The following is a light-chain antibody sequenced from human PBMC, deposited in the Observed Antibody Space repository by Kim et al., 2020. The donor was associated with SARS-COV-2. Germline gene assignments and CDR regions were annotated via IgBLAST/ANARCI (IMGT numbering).Light chain of an antibody. V-gene: IGLV3-19*01. J-gene: IGLJ3*02. CDR3: NSRDSSGNPRV. CDR1: SLPNYN. Sequence: ALVQTVSTTNQGDSLPNYNANRFQPQPGHSPVLVIYGDNSRPSGVPYRFSGTNSGNTDSLTITGAQAEDGADYSCNSRDSSGNPRVFGGGTQRTVL. CDR2: GDN.